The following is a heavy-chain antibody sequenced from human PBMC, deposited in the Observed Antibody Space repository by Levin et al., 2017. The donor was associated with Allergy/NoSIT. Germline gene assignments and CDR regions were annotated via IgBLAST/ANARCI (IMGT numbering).Heavy chain of an antibody. CDR2: ISAGGAGT. CDR3: AKSGRDLDTNQIHY. J-gene: IGHJ4*02. Sequence: GGSLRLSCAASGFTFSTYAMSWVRQAPGKGLEWVSAISAGGAGTYYADSVKGRFTISRDNSKNTLYLEMNSLRAEDTAVYYCAKSGRDLDTNQIHYWGQGTLVTVSS. V-gene: IGHV3-23*01. D-gene: IGHD3/OR15-3a*01. CDR1: GFTFSTYA.